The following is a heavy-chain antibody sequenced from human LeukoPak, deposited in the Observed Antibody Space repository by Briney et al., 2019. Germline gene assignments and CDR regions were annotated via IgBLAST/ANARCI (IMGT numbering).Heavy chain of an antibody. D-gene: IGHD2-2*02. Sequence: GGSLRLSCAASGFTFSSYSMSWVRQAPGKGLEWVSSISSSSSYIYYADSVKGRFTISRDNAKNSLYLQMNSLRAEDTAVYYCARERCSSASCYRGDYGMDVWGQGTTVTVSS. CDR2: ISSSSSYI. CDR3: ARERCSSASCYRGDYGMDV. CDR1: GFTFSSYS. J-gene: IGHJ6*02. V-gene: IGHV3-21*01.